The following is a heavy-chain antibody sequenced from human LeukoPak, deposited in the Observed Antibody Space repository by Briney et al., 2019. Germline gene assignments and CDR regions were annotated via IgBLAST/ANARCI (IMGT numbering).Heavy chain of an antibody. D-gene: IGHD4-17*01. V-gene: IGHV4-61*02. Sequence: PSETLSLTCSVSGDSISIGDYRWSWIRQPAGKGLEWIGRIYTSGSTNYNPSLKSRVTMSIDTSKNQFSLNLISLTAADTAVYFCTREENYGDHPRTVILDYWGQGVLVTVSS. J-gene: IGHJ4*02. CDR2: IYTSGST. CDR3: TREENYGDHPRTVILDY. CDR1: GDSISIGDYR.